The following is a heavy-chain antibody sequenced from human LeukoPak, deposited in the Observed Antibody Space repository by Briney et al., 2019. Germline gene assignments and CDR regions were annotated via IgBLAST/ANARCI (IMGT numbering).Heavy chain of an antibody. Sequence: ASVTVSCKASGYTLTSYGISWVRQAPGQGLDWMGWISAYNGNTNYAQKLQGRVTITTDTSTSTAYMELRSLRSDDTALYHCARDAAGDFWSGPPAEYFQQGGQGTLVTVSS. CDR2: ISAYNGNT. J-gene: IGHJ1*01. CDR3: ARDAAGDFWSGPPAEYFQQ. D-gene: IGHD3-3*01. V-gene: IGHV1-18*01. CDR1: GYTLTSYG.